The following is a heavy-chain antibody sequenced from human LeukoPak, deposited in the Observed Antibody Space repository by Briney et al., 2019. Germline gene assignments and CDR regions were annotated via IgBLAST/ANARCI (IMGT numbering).Heavy chain of an antibody. V-gene: IGHV1-69*06. CDR1: GGTFSSYA. J-gene: IGHJ1*01. CDR3: ASSPYYGSGSYYNQYFQH. CDR2: IIPIFGTA. Sequence: GASVKVSCKASGGTFSSYAISWVRQAPGQGLEWMGGIIPIFGTANYAQKFQGRVTITADKSTSTAYMELSSLRSEDTAVYYCASSPYYGSGSYYNQYFQHWGQGTLVTVSS. D-gene: IGHD3-10*01.